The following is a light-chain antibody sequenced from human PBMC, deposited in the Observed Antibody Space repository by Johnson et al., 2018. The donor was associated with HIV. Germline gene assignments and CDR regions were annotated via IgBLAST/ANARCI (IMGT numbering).Light chain of an antibody. CDR2: DNN. V-gene: IGLV1-51*01. CDR3: GTWDSSLTSYV. CDR1: SSNVGSSF. J-gene: IGLJ1*01. Sequence: QSVLTQPPSVSAAPGQKVTISCSGSSSNVGSSFVSWYRQVPGTAPKLLIYDNNKRPSGIPGRFSGSKYGPSATLGITGLQTGDEADYYCGTWDSSLTSYVFGAGTKVTVL.